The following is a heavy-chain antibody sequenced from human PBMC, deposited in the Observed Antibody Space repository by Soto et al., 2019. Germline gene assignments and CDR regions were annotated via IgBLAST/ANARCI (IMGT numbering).Heavy chain of an antibody. CDR3: AREVVGNTWPGIFDS. Sequence: SETLSLTCSISDDPIGPYYWTWIRQTPRKELQWIGYVYTSGSTKYNSSLKSRVTISLDASNSQFSLTMSSVTAADTGVYYCAREVVGNTWPGIFDSWGRGTLVTVSS. J-gene: IGHJ4*02. CDR2: VYTSGST. V-gene: IGHV4-4*08. CDR1: DDPIGPYY.